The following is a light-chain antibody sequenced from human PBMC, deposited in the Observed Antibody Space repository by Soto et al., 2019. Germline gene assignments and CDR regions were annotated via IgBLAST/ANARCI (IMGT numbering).Light chain of an antibody. CDR3: QQYNNWPLYT. J-gene: IGKJ2*01. CDR1: QSVGSS. V-gene: IGKV3-15*01. CDR2: GAS. Sequence: EIVMTQSPATLSVSPGERATLSCRASQSVGSSLAWYQQKPGQAPRLLIYGASTRATGSPARFSGSGSGTEFTLTISSLQSEDFAVYYCQQYNNWPLYTFGQGTKLEIK.